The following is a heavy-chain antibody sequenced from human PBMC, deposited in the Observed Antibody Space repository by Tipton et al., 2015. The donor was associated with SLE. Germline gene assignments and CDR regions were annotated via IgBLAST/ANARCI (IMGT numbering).Heavy chain of an antibody. CDR2: IYSGGTT. Sequence: SLRLSCAASGFSVSTNYMSWVRQTPGKGLEWVSVIYSGGTTEYADSVKGRFSVSRDNSKSTLYLQMSSLRPEDTAVYYCAGVIAAPPYGMDVWGQGTTVTVSS. V-gene: IGHV3-53*05. J-gene: IGHJ6*02. CDR1: GFSVSTNY. CDR3: AGVIAAPPYGMDV. D-gene: IGHD6-13*01.